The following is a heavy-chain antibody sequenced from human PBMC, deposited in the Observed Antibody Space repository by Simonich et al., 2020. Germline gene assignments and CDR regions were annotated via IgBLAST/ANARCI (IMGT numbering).Heavy chain of an antibody. J-gene: IGHJ3*02. D-gene: IGHD2-2*01. CDR1: GFTFSSYA. CDR2: IRGNGGST. CDR3: AKEESYSSTSCYDAFDI. V-gene: IGHV3-23*01. Sequence: EVQLLESGGGLVQPGGSLRLSCAASGFTFSSYAMSWVRQAPGKEVEGGSAIRGNGGSTNYADTVKGRFTLSRDNSKNTLYLQMNSLRAEDTAVYYCAKEESYSSTSCYDAFDIWGQGTMVTVSS.